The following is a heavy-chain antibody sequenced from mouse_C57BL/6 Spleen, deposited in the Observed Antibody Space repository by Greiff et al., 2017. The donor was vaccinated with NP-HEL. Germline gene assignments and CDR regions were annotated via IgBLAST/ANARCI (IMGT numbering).Heavy chain of an antibody. V-gene: IGHV14-1*01. CDR1: GFNIKDYY. D-gene: IGHD2-10*01. J-gene: IGHJ2*01. CDR2: IDPEDGDT. CDR3: TRAYYGNDYFDY. Sequence: VQLKESGAELVRPGASVKLSCTASGFNIKDYYMHWVKQRPEQGLEWIGRIDPEDGDTEYAPKFQGKATMTADTSSNTAYLQLSSLTSEDTAVYYCTRAYYGNDYFDYWGQGTTLTVSS.